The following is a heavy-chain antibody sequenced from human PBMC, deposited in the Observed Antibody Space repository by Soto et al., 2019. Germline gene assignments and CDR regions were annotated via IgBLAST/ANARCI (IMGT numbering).Heavy chain of an antibody. CDR3: AKTALGWFDP. Sequence: SETLSLTCSVSGGSISSYYWSWIRQPPGKGLEWIGYIFYSGRSGSTNYNPSLKSRVIISVDTSKNQFSLKLTSVTAVDTAVYYCAKTALGWFDPWGQGXLVTVYS. V-gene: IGHV4-59*01. CDR1: GGSISSYY. D-gene: IGHD2-21*02. J-gene: IGHJ5*02. CDR2: IFYSGRSGST.